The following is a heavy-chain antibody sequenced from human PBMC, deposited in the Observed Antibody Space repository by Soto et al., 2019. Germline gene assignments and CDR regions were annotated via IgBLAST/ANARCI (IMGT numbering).Heavy chain of an antibody. V-gene: IGHV3-30*18. CDR2: ISYDGSNK. Sequence: GGSLRLSCAASGFTFSSYGMHWVRQAPGKGLEWVAVISYDGSNKYYADSVKGRFTISRDNSKNTLYLQMNSLRAEDTAVYYCAKDSHYGDYVNYFDYWGQGTLVTVSS. D-gene: IGHD4-17*01. CDR1: GFTFSSYG. CDR3: AKDSHYGDYVNYFDY. J-gene: IGHJ4*02.